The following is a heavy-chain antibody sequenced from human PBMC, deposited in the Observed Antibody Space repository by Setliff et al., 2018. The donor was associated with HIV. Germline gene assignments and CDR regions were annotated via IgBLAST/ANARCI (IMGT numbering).Heavy chain of an antibody. V-gene: IGHV4-34*01. J-gene: IGHJ5*02. CDR2: VNHSGIT. CDR3: VSYSYYDRSGDT. D-gene: IGHD3-22*01. Sequence: SETLSLTCAVYGASFSGYYWAWIRQSPGTGLEWIGEVNHSGITNYNPTLKSRVTISTDTSKNQFSLKLTSVTAPDTAVYYCVSYSYYDRSGDTWGQGTLVTVSS. CDR1: GASFSGYY.